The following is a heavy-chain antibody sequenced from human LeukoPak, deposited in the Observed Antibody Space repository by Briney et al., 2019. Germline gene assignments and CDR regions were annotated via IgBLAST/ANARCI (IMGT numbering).Heavy chain of an antibody. CDR3: ARVSRGFWAFDI. J-gene: IGHJ3*02. CDR1: GFTVSSNY. Sequence: GGSLRLSCAASGFTVSSNYMSWVRQAPGKGLEWVSVIYSGGSTYYADSVKGRFTISRDNSKNTLYLQMNSLRAEDTAVYYCARVSRGFWAFDIWGQGTMVTVFS. D-gene: IGHD3-3*01. V-gene: IGHV3-53*01. CDR2: IYSGGST.